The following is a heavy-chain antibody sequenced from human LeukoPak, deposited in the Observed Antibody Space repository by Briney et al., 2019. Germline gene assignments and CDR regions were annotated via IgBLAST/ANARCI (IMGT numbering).Heavy chain of an antibody. CDR2: ISAYNGNT. J-gene: IGHJ4*02. CDR3: ARGHMSLWELLGFFDY. CDR1: GYTFTSYG. D-gene: IGHD1-26*01. V-gene: IGHV1-18*01. Sequence: ASVKVSCKASGYTFTSYGISWVRQAPGQGLEWMGWISAYNGNTNYAQKFQGRVTMTTDTSTSTAYMELRSLRSDDTAVYYCARGHMSLWELLGFFDYWGQGTLVTVSS.